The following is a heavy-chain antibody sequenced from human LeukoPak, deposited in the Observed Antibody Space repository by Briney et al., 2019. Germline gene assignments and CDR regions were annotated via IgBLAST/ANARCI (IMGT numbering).Heavy chain of an antibody. V-gene: IGHV3-21*01. Sequence: PGGSLRLSCAASGFTFSSYWMHWVRQAPGKGLEWVSSISSSGTNIYYTDSLKGRFTISRDNAKNSLYLQMNSLSAEDTAVYYCARDSTRTTLGAFDIWGQGTMVTVSS. D-gene: IGHD4-11*01. CDR1: GFTFSSYW. CDR2: ISSSGTNI. J-gene: IGHJ3*02. CDR3: ARDSTRTTLGAFDI.